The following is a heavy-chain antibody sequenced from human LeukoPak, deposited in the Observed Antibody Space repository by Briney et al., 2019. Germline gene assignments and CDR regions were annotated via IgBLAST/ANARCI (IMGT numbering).Heavy chain of an antibody. V-gene: IGHV3-33*01. CDR2: IAYDGSRA. D-gene: IGHD1-14*01. CDR1: GFTFGGYG. J-gene: IGHJ4*02. Sequence: GGSLRLSCAGSGFTFGGYGMHRFRQTPGKGLEWVAVIAYDGSRAFYADSVKGRFTISRDNSKNTMSVQMDDLRAEDTAVYYCTRYNNDHFDYWGQGTLVTVPS. CDR3: TRYNNDHFDY.